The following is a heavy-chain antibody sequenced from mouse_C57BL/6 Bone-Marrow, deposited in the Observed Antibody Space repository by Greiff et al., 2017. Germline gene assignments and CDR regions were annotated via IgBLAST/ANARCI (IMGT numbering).Heavy chain of an antibody. CDR1: GFTFSSYA. D-gene: IGHD2-12*01. J-gene: IGHJ2*01. CDR2: ISSGGDYI. CDR3: TRENLAYYSHYFDY. V-gene: IGHV5-9-1*02. Sequence: DVMLVESGEGLVKPGGSLTLSCAASGFTFSSYAMSWVRQTPEKRLEWVAYISSGGDYIYYADTVKGRFTIARDNARNTLYLQMSSLNSEDTAMYYSTRENLAYYSHYFDYWGQGTTLTVSS.